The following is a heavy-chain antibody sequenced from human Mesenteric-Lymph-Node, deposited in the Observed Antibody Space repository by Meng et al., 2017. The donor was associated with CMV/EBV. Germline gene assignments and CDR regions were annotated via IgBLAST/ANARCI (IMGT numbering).Heavy chain of an antibody. CDR1: GGSFSGYY. J-gene: IGHJ6*02. D-gene: IGHD3-10*01. V-gene: IGHV4-34*01. CDR3: ARGYYYGSGSYWYYYYGTDV. Sequence: GSLRLSCAVYGGSFSGYYWSWIRQPPGKGLEWIGEINHSGSTNYNPSLKSRVTISVDTSKNQFSLKLSSVTAADTAVYYCARGYYYGSGSYWYYYYGTDVWGQGTTVTVSS. CDR2: INHSGST.